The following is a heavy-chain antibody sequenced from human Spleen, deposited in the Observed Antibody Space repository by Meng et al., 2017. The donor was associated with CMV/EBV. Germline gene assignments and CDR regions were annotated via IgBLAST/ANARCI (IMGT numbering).Heavy chain of an antibody. CDR1: GFHFSGYW. CDR3: ARDGSYKLDY. D-gene: IGHD1-26*01. V-gene: IGHV3-74*01. CDR2: LTHDGKT. J-gene: IGHJ4*02. Sequence: GESLKISCAASGFHFSGYWMHWVRQVPGKGLVWVARLTHDGKTVYADFAKGRFIISRDDATNTLYLQMSSLRADDTAVYFCARDGSYKLDYWGQGTLVTVSS.